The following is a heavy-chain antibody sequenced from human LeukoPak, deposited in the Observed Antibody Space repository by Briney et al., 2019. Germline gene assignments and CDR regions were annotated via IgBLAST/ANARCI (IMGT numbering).Heavy chain of an antibody. V-gene: IGHV3-48*03. Sequence: PGGSLRLSCAASGFIFSNYEMNWVRQAPGKGLEWISYISGSGHSIYYADSVKGRFTISRDNAKNSLYLQMNSLRAEDTAVYYCAELGITMIGGVWGKGTTVTISS. J-gene: IGHJ6*04. CDR1: GFIFSNYE. D-gene: IGHD3-10*02. CDR2: ISGSGHSI. CDR3: AELGITMIGGV.